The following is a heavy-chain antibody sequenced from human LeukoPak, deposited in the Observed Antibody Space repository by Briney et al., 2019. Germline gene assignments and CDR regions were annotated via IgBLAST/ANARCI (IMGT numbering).Heavy chain of an antibody. CDR3: ARDRIFTRYSGTVGAFDI. D-gene: IGHD1-26*01. Sequence: PGGSLRLSCAASGFTFSSYEMNWVRQAPGKGLEWVSYISSSGSRIYFADSVKGRFTISRDNAKNSLYLQMNSLRAEDTAVYYCARDRIFTRYSGTVGAFDIWGQGTMVTVSS. V-gene: IGHV3-48*03. CDR1: GFTFSSYE. J-gene: IGHJ3*02. CDR2: ISSSGSRI.